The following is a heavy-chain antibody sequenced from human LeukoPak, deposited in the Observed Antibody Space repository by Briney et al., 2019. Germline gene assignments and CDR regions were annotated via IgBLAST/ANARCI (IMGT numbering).Heavy chain of an antibody. J-gene: IGHJ4*02. Sequence: AGGSLRLSCAASGFTFSTYGMHWVRQAPGKGLEWVAFIRYDGSNKYYADSVKGRFTISRDNSKNTLYLQMNSLRAEDTAVYYCAKDQYYQQYYFDYWGQGTLVTVSS. CDR2: IRYDGSNK. CDR1: GFTFSTYG. V-gene: IGHV3-30*02. D-gene: IGHD2/OR15-2a*01. CDR3: AKDQYYQQYYFDY.